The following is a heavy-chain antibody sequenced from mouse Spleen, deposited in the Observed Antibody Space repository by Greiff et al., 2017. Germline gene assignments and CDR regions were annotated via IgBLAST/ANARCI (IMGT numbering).Heavy chain of an antibody. D-gene: IGHD2-5*01. CDR3: ARRDSNSYAMDD. J-gene: IGHJ4*01. CDR2: IYPGDGDT. CDR1: GYAFSSYW. V-gene: IGHV1-80*01. Sequence: QVQLKQSGTELVKPGASVKISCKASGYAFSSYWMNWVKQRPGKGLEWIGQIYPGDGDTNYNGKFKGKATLTADKSSSTAYMQLSSLTSEDSAVYFCARRDSNSYAMDDWGQGTSVTVAS.